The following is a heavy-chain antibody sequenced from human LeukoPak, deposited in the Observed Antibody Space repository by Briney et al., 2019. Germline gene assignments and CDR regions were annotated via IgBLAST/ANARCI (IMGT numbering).Heavy chain of an antibody. V-gene: IGHV5-51*01. D-gene: IGHD2-15*01. CDR1: GYSFTNYW. J-gene: IGHJ6*02. CDR3: ARQDGYCSGGSCFYYYYGMDV. CDR2: IFPGDSNT. Sequence: GESLKISCKGSGYSFTNYWIGWVRQIPGKGLEWMGIIFPGDSNTRYSPSFQGQVTISADKSISTAYLQWSSLKASDTAVYYCARQDGYCSGGSCFYYYYGMDVWGQGTTVTVSS.